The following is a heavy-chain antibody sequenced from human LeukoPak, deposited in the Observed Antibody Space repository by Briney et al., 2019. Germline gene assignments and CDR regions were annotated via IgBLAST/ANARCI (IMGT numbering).Heavy chain of an antibody. CDR3: ARGRHYYGSGSYYNYLYYFDY. Sequence: SETLSLTCTVSGVSISSYYWSWIRQPAGKGLEWIGRIHTSGSTNYNPSLKSRVTISVDTSKNQFSLKLSSVTAADTAVYYCARGRHYYGSGSYYNYLYYFDYWGQGTLVTVSS. CDR1: GVSISSYY. J-gene: IGHJ4*02. CDR2: IHTSGST. V-gene: IGHV4-4*07. D-gene: IGHD3-10*01.